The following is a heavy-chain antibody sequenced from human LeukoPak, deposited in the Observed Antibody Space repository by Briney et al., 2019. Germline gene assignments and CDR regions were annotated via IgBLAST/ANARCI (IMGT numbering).Heavy chain of an antibody. CDR2: IYYSGST. V-gene: IGHV4-59*08. D-gene: IGHD1-26*01. CDR3: ARLGIVGATTDDY. J-gene: IGHJ4*02. CDR1: GGSISSYY. Sequence: PSETLSLTCTVSGGSISSYYWSWIRQPPGKGLEWIGYIYYSGSTNYNPSLKSRVTISVDTSKNQFSLKLSSVTAADTAVYYCARLGIVGATTDDYWGQGTLVTVSS.